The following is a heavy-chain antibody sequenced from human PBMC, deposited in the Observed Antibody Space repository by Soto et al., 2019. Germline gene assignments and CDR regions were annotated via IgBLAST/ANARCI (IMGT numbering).Heavy chain of an antibody. V-gene: IGHV1-46*01. J-gene: IGHJ6*02. D-gene: IGHD2-15*01. CDR3: ARDFDELLDDYYYYGMDV. Sequence: ASVQVSCKASGYTFTNYYMHWVRQAPGQGLEWMGIINPSGGSTSYAQKFQGRVTMTRDTSTSTVYMELSSRSSEDTAVYYCARDFDELLDDYYYYGMDVWGQGTTVTVSS. CDR1: GYTFTNYY. CDR2: INPSGGST.